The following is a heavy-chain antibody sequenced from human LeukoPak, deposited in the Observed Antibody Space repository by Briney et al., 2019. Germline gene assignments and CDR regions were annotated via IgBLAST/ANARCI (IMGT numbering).Heavy chain of an antibody. CDR2: IKSKTDGGTT. D-gene: IGHD2-2*01. Sequence: GGSLRLSCAASGFTFSNAWMSWVRQAPGKGLEWVGHIKSKTDGGTTDYAAPVKGRFTISRDDSKNTLYLRMNSLKTEDTAVYYCTTLRSTATDYWGQGTLVTVSS. J-gene: IGHJ4*02. V-gene: IGHV3-15*01. CDR3: TTLRSTATDY. CDR1: GFTFSNAW.